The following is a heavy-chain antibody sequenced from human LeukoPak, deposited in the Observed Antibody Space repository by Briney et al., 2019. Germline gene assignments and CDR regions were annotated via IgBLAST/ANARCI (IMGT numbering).Heavy chain of an antibody. J-gene: IGHJ4*02. CDR3: ARGPDSYHDSSGYYYWVY. CDR2: IIPIFGTA. CDR1: GGTFSSYA. D-gene: IGHD3-22*01. Sequence: SVKVSCKASGGTFSSYAISWVRQAPGQGLEWMGGIIPIFGTANYAQKFQGRVTITADESTSTAYMELSSLRSEDTAVYYCARGPDSYHDSSGYYYWVYWGQGTLVTVSS. V-gene: IGHV1-69*13.